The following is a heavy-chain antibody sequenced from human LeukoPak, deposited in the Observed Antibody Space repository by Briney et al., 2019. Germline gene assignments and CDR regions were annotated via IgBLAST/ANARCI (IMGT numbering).Heavy chain of an antibody. Sequence: GGSLRLSCAASGFSFSTYAMHWVRQAPGKGLEWVAVISDDGSDKYYADSVKGRFTISRDNSKNTLYLQMSSLRAEDTAVYYCARDSGSGYSDSSGSFFDYWGQGTLVTVSS. J-gene: IGHJ4*02. D-gene: IGHD3-22*01. CDR2: ISDDGSDK. CDR3: ARDSGSGYSDSSGSFFDY. V-gene: IGHV3-30*15. CDR1: GFSFSTYA.